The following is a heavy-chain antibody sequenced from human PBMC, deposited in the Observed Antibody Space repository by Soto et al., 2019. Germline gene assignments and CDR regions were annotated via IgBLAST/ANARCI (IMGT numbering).Heavy chain of an antibody. CDR1: GFTFRTYW. Sequence: EVQLVESGGGLVQPGGSLRLSCAASGFTFRTYWLSWVRQVPGKGLEWVANINQDGSEKNYMDSVKGRFTISRDNAKNSLYLQMSRLRAEDTALYYCARDGSTSWYSYDYHGMDVWGQGTTVTVSS. J-gene: IGHJ6*02. D-gene: IGHD6-13*01. V-gene: IGHV3-7*05. CDR3: ARDGSTSWYSYDYHGMDV. CDR2: INQDGSEK.